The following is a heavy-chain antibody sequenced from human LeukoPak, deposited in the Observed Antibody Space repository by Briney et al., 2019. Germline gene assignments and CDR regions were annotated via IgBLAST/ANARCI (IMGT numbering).Heavy chain of an antibody. CDR3: ARAPGETLFGWFDP. V-gene: IGHV4-59*01. CDR1: GGSISSYY. J-gene: IGHJ5*02. D-gene: IGHD3-10*02. Sequence: SETLSLTCTVSGGSISSYYWSWIRQPPGKGLEWIGYIYYSGSTNYNPSLKSRVTISVDTSKNQFSLKLSSVTAADTAVYYCARAPGETLFGWFDPWGQGTLVTVSS. CDR2: IYYSGST.